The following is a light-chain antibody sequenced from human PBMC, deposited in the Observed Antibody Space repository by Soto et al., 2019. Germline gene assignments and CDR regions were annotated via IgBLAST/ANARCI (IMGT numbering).Light chain of an antibody. V-gene: IGLV2-14*01. CDR1: SSDIGGYNF. CDR2: EVS. Sequence: QSVLTQPASVSGSPGQSITISCTGTSSDIGGYNFVSWYQHHPGKAPKLMIYEVSNRPSGVSNRFSGSKSGNTASLTISGLQAEDEADYYCNSYTSSRSLVFGGGTKVTVL. J-gene: IGLJ3*02. CDR3: NSYTSSRSLV.